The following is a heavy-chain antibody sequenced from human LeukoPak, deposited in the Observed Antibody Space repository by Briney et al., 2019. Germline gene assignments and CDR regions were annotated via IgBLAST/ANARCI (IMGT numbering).Heavy chain of an antibody. CDR2: ISYDGSNK. CDR1: GFTFSSYA. V-gene: IGHV3-30*04. Sequence: PGRCLRLSCAASGFTFSSYAMHWVRQAPGKGLEWVAVISYDGSNKYYADSVKGRFTISRDNSKNTLYLQMNSLRAEDTAVYYCARANMGDAFDIWGQGTLVTVSS. J-gene: IGHJ3*02. CDR3: ARANMGDAFDI. D-gene: IGHD2/OR15-2a*01.